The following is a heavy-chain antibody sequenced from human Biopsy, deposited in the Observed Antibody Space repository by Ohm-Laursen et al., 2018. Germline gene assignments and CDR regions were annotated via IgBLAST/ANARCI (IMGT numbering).Heavy chain of an antibody. CDR3: TRGGYYYDSLAYYYWFDP. Sequence: GSSVKVSCKTSGYTFTGYHVHWVRQAPGQGLVWMGWINAKTGDTNYAQKFQGRITMTRDTSISTAYVDLSSLRSDDTAVYYCTRGGYYYDSLAYYYWFDPWGQGTLVTVSS. V-gene: IGHV1-2*02. CDR2: INAKTGDT. CDR1: GYTFTGYH. D-gene: IGHD3-22*01. J-gene: IGHJ5*02.